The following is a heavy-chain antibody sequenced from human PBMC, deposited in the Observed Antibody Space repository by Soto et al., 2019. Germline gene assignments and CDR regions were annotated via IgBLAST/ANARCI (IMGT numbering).Heavy chain of an antibody. CDR3: ARAGDSSGYYYVDY. Sequence: SETLSLTCTVSGGSISSGGYYWSWIRQHPGKGLEWIGYIYYSGSTYYNPSLKSRVTISVDTSKNQFSLKLSSVTAADTAVYYCARAGDSSGYYYVDYWGQGTLVTVYS. V-gene: IGHV4-31*03. D-gene: IGHD3-22*01. CDR2: IYYSGST. J-gene: IGHJ4*02. CDR1: GGSISSGGYY.